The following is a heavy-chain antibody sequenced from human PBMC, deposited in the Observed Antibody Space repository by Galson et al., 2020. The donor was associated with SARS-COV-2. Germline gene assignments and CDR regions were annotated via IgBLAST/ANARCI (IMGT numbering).Heavy chain of an antibody. Sequence: ASVKITCKASGYTFTRYYMHWVRQAPGQGLERMGGINPNSGGTNHAQKFQGRVTMTRDTSISTAYMELSRLRSDDTAVYYCASARGPVYYDSSGYFDYWGQGTLVTVSS. J-gene: IGHJ4*02. CDR3: ASARGPVYYDSSGYFDY. CDR1: GYTFTRYY. V-gene: IGHV1-2*02. CDR2: INPNSGGT. D-gene: IGHD3-22*01.